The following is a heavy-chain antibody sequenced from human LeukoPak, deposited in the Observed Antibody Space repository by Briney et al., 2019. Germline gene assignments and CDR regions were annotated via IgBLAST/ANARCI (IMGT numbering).Heavy chain of an antibody. V-gene: IGHV3-23*01. CDR3: AKDSVKDAFDI. D-gene: IGHD3-10*01. Sequence: GGSLRLSCAASGFSFSSYSMNWVRQAPGKGLEWVSAISGSGGSTYYADSVKGRFTISRDNSKNTLYLQMNSLRAEDTAVYYCAKDSVKDAFDIWGQGTMVTVSS. CDR1: GFSFSSYS. J-gene: IGHJ3*02. CDR2: ISGSGGST.